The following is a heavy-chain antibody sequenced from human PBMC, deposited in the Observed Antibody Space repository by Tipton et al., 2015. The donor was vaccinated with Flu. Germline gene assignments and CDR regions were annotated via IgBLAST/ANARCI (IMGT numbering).Heavy chain of an antibody. CDR1: GGSISSLY. CDR3: AREFNRSFDV. CDR2: IYDSGNT. Sequence: TLSLTCTVSGGSISSLYWSWIRQPPGKGLEWIGHIYDSGNTDYSPSLKSRVTISLDTSKNQFSLKLNSVTAADTAVYYCAREFNRSFDVWGQGTTVTVSS. J-gene: IGHJ6*02. D-gene: IGHD1-14*01. V-gene: IGHV4-59*11.